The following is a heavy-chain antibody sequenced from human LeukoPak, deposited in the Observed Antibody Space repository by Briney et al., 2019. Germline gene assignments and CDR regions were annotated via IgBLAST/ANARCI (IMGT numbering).Heavy chain of an antibody. V-gene: IGHV3-23*01. Sequence: GGSLRLSCAASGFTFSSYAMSWVRQAPGKGLEWVSAISGSGDSTYYADSVKGRFTISRDNSKNTLYLQMNSLRAEDTAVYYCAKYSRAGVEYFDYWGQGTLVTVSS. CDR2: ISGSGDST. J-gene: IGHJ4*02. CDR1: GFTFSSYA. CDR3: AKYSRAGVEYFDY. D-gene: IGHD6-13*01.